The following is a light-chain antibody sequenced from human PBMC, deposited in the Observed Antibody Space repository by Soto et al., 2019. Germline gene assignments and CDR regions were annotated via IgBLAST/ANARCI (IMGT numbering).Light chain of an antibody. V-gene: IGLV1-40*01. CDR1: ISNIRAGSD. CDR3: QTYDSSLSGLYV. J-gene: IGLJ1*01. CDR2: GNT. Sequence: QCLRNKPPSISGAPGQRFRISFTASISNIRAGSDVHWYHQLPGTARKLLIYGNTNRPSGVPDRFSGSKSGTSASLAIAGLQTEDEGDYYCQTYDSSLSGLYVFGTGTKVTVL.